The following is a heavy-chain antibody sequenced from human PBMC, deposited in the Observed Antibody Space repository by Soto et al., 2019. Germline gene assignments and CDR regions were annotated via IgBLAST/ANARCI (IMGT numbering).Heavy chain of an antibody. D-gene: IGHD6-19*01. CDR1: GFTFSSYG. J-gene: IGHJ5*02. Sequence: GGSLRLSCAASGFTFSSYGMHWVRQAPGKGLEWVAVIWYDGSNKYYADSVKGRFTISRDNSKNTLYLQMNSLRAEDTAVYYCARDLMIAVAGNWFDPWGQGTLVTVPS. CDR3: ARDLMIAVAGNWFDP. V-gene: IGHV3-33*01. CDR2: IWYDGSNK.